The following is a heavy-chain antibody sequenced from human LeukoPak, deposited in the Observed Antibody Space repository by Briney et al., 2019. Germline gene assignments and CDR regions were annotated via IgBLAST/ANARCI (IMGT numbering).Heavy chain of an antibody. J-gene: IGHJ4*02. CDR3: AKDGVIAGDR. Sequence: PGGSLRLSCAASGFTFSGYGMHWVRQAPGKGLEWVSFIQYDGNSKYYTDSVKGRFTISRDDSKNTPYLQMSSLRAEDAAVYYCAKDGVIAGDRWGQGTLVTVSS. CDR2: IQYDGNSK. CDR1: GFTFSGYG. D-gene: IGHD3-16*02. V-gene: IGHV3-30*02.